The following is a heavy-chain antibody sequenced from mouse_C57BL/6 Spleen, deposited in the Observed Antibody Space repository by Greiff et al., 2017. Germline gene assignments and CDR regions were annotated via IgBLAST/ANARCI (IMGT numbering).Heavy chain of an antibody. D-gene: IGHD2-4*01. J-gene: IGHJ4*01. CDR1: GFTFTDYY. CDR2: IRNKANGYTT. CDR3: AREGLNAMDY. Sequence: EVHLVESGGGLVQPGGSLSLSCAASGFTFTDYYMSWVRQPPGKALEWLGFIRNKANGYTTEYSASVKGRFTISRDNSQSILYLQMNALRAEDSATYYCAREGLNAMDYWGQGTSVTVSS. V-gene: IGHV7-3*01.